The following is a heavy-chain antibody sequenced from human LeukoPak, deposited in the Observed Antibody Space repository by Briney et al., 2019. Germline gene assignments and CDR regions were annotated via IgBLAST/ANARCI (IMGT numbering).Heavy chain of an antibody. V-gene: IGHV1-2*02. CDR3: ARDKGYCTNGVCLGSNWFDP. CDR1: GYTFTGYY. CDR2: NNPNSGGT. J-gene: IGHJ5*02. D-gene: IGHD2-8*01. Sequence: ASVKVSCKASGYTFTGYYMHWVRQAPGQGLEWMGWNNPNSGGTNYAQKFQGRVTMTRDTSISTAYMELSRLRSDDTAVYYCARDKGYCTNGVCLGSNWFDPWGQGTLVTVSS.